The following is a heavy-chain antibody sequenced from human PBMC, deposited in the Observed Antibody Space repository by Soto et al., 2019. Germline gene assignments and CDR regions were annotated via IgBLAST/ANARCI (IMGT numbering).Heavy chain of an antibody. V-gene: IGHV4-59*01. CDR3: ARGFVAAQSFDP. Sequence: PSETLSLTCTVSGGSISSYYWSWIRQPPGKGLEWIGYIYYSGSNNYNPSLKSRVTISVDTSKNQFSLKLSSVTAADTAVYYCARGFVAAQSFDPWGQGTLVTAPQ. J-gene: IGHJ5*02. CDR1: GGSISSYY. D-gene: IGHD6-6*01. CDR2: IYYSGSN.